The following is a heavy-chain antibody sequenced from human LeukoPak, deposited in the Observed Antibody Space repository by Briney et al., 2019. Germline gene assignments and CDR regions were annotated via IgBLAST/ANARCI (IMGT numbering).Heavy chain of an antibody. J-gene: IGHJ4*02. CDR3: AGASRDGYNSIFDY. V-gene: IGHV4-34*01. CDR1: GGSFSGYY. CDR2: INHSGST. Sequence: SETLSLTCAVYGGSFSGYYWSWFRQPPEKGLEWIGEINHSGSTNYNPSLKSRVTISVDTSKNQFSLKLSSVTAADTAVYYCAGASRDGYNSIFDYWGQGTLVTVSS. D-gene: IGHD5-24*01.